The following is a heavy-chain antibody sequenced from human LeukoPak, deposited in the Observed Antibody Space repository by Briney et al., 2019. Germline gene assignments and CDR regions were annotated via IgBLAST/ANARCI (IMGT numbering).Heavy chain of an antibody. D-gene: IGHD2-15*01. V-gene: IGHV3-21*01. CDR3: ARAVVVAATPDY. Sequence: GGSLRLSCAASGFTFSSYSMNWVRQAPGKGLEWVSSINSSSSYIYYADSVKGRFTISRDNAKNSLYLQMNSLRAEDTAVYYCARAVVVAATPDYWGQGTLVTVSS. J-gene: IGHJ4*02. CDR2: INSSSSYI. CDR1: GFTFSSYS.